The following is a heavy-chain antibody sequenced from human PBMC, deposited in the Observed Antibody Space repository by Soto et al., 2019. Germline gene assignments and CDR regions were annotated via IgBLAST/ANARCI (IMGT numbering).Heavy chain of an antibody. CDR2: IIPILGIA. CDR1: GGTFSSYT. Sequence: QVQLVQSGAEVKKPGSSVKVSCKASGGTFSSYTISWVRQAPGQGLEWMGRIIPILGIANYAQKFQGRVTITADKSTITAYMELSSLRSEDTAVYYCARGWGLVPADGYYYYYGMDVWGQGTTVTVSS. CDR3: ARGWGLVPADGYYYYYGMDV. D-gene: IGHD2-2*01. V-gene: IGHV1-69*02. J-gene: IGHJ6*02.